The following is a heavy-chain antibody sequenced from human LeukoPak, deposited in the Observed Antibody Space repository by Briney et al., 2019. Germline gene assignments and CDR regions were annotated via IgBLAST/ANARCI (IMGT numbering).Heavy chain of an antibody. Sequence: PSETLSLTCTVSGGSISSSSYYWGWIRQPPGKGLEWIGSIYYSGSTYYNPSLKSRVTISVDTSKNQFSLKLSSVTAADTAVYYCARDNGYSYGLGAFDIWGQGTMVTVSS. CDR3: ARDNGYSYGLGAFDI. CDR2: IYYSGST. V-gene: IGHV4-39*07. CDR1: GGSISSSSYY. D-gene: IGHD5-18*01. J-gene: IGHJ3*02.